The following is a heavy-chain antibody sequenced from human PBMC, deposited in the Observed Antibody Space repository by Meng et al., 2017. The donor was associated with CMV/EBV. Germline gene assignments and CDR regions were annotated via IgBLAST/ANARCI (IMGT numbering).Heavy chain of an antibody. CDR2: IYPGDSDT. D-gene: IGHD5-24*01. Sequence: GGSLRLSCKGSEYSFTSYLIGWVRQMPGKGLEWMGIIYPGDSDTRYSPSFQGQVTISADKSISTAYLQWSSLKASDTAMYYCARHVVKDGYYYYYGMDVWGQGSTVTVSS. CDR3: ARHVVKDGYYYYYGMDV. J-gene: IGHJ6*02. V-gene: IGHV5-51*01. CDR1: EYSFTSYL.